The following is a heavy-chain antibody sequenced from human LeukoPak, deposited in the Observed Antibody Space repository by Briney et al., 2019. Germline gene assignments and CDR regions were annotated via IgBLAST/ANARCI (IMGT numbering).Heavy chain of an antibody. V-gene: IGHV1-46*01. D-gene: IGHD7-27*01. CDR3: ARDGSDPWAPWGYFDY. CDR1: GYIFTSYY. CDR2: INPSGGST. Sequence: ASVKVSCKASGYIFTSYYMHWVRQAPGQGLERMRIINPSGGSTSYAQKFQGRVTMTRDTSTSTVYMELSRLRSEDTAVYYCARDGSDPWAPWGYFDYWGQGTLVTVSS. J-gene: IGHJ4*02.